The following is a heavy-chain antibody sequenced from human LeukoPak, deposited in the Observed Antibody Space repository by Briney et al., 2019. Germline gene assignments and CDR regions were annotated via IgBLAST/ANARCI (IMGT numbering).Heavy chain of an antibody. CDR2: ITWNSDII. CDR1: GFTFDEYA. V-gene: IGHV3-9*01. D-gene: IGHD5-24*01. J-gene: IGHJ4*02. Sequence: PGGSLRLSCAASGFTFDEYAMHWVRQAPGKGLEWVSGITWNSDIIAYADSVKGRFTISRDNAKNSLYLQMNSLRAEDTAVYYCAKDAGEMATILNYWGQGTLVTVSS. CDR3: AKDAGEMATILNY.